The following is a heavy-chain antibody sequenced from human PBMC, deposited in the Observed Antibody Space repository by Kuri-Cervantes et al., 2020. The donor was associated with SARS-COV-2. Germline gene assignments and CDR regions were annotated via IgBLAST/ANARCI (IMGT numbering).Heavy chain of an antibody. CDR1: GFTFTSSA. V-gene: IGHV1-58*02. CDR2: IVVGSGNT. CDR3: ARVGAPYYDFWSGYKLEEGFDY. D-gene: IGHD3-3*01. J-gene: IGHJ4*02. Sequence: SVKVSCKASGFTFTSSAMQWVQQARGQRLEWIGWIVVGSGNTNYAQKFQERVTITRDMSTSTAYMELSSLRSEDTAVYYCARVGAPYYDFWSGYKLEEGFDYWGQGTLVTVSS.